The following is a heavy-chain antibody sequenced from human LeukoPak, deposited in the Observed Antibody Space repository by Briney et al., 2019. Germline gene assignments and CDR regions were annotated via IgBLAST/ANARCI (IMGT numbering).Heavy chain of an antibody. Sequence: PSETLSLTCTVSGGSISTSYYYWGWIRQPPGKGLEWIGSIYYSGSGYYKPSLKSRVTISVDTSKNQFSLKLSSVTAADTAVYYCARLRGYSYGHHDYWGQGTLVTVSS. D-gene: IGHD5-18*01. V-gene: IGHV4-39*01. CDR3: ARLRGYSYGHHDY. J-gene: IGHJ4*02. CDR2: IYYSGSG. CDR1: GGSISTSYYY.